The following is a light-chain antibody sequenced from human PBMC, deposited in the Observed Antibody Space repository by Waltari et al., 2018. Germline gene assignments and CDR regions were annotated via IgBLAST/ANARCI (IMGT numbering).Light chain of an antibody. CDR2: RNN. V-gene: IGLV1-47*01. CDR3: AAWDDSLSGVV. Sequence: QSVLTQPPSASGTPGQRVTISCSGSSSNIGSNYVYWYQQLPGTAPKLPTYRNNQRPAGVPDRFSGSKSGTSASLAISGLRSEDEADYYCAAWDDSLSGVVFGGGTKLTVL. J-gene: IGLJ2*01. CDR1: SSNIGSNY.